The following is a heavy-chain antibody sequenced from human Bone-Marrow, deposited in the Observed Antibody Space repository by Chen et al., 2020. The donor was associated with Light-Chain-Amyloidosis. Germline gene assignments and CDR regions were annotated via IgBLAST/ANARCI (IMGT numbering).Heavy chain of an antibody. CDR2: ISTSSSYI. CDR1: GFTFGRHS. Sequence: EVQLVESGGGLVKPGGSLRLSCAASGFTFGRHSMPWVRQAPGKGLEWVSSISTSSSYIHYADSMKGRFTISRDNAKNALFLQMNSLRAEDTAVYYCVREVYDYNYGASYYYYSMDVWGQGTTVTVSS. J-gene: IGHJ6*02. V-gene: IGHV3-21*02. D-gene: IGHD5-18*01. CDR3: VREVYDYNYGASYYYYSMDV.